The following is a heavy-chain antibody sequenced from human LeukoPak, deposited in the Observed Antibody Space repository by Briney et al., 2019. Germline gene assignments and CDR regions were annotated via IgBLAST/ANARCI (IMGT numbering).Heavy chain of an antibody. D-gene: IGHD6-13*01. CDR2: INHSGST. J-gene: IGHJ4*02. CDR3: ASSLGQQLPPLH. CDR1: GGSFSGYY. Sequence: SETLSLTCAVYGGSFSGYYWSWIRQPPGKGLEWIGEINHSGSTNYNPSLKSRVTISVDTSKNQFSLKLSSVTAADTAVYYCASSLGQQLPPLHWGQGTLVTVSS. V-gene: IGHV4-34*01.